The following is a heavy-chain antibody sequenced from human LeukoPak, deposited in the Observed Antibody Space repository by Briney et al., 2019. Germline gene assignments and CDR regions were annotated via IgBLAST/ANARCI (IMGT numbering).Heavy chain of an antibody. CDR3: ARAGTNLGDYDY. Sequence: SETLSLTCTVSGYSITSGYYWAWIRQPPGKGLEWVATMFHSGNNYYNPSLKSRITTSVDTSQNQFSLKLTSVTAADTAVYYCARAGTNLGDYDYWGQGTLVTVSS. CDR2: MFHSGNN. D-gene: IGHD4-17*01. V-gene: IGHV4-38-2*02. J-gene: IGHJ4*02. CDR1: GYSITSGYY.